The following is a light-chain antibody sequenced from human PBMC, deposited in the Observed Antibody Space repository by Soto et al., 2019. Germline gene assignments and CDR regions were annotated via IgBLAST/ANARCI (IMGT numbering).Light chain of an antibody. CDR3: QQYGSSPLIT. CDR1: QRLSASD. J-gene: IGKJ5*01. Sequence: EIVLTQSRGTLSLSPGQRATLSCRASQRLSASDIAWYQQKPGQAPKFLIYGVSSRATGIPDRFSGSGSGTDFTLTISRLEPEDFAVYHCQQYGSSPLITLGQGTRLEI. V-gene: IGKV3-20*01. CDR2: GVS.